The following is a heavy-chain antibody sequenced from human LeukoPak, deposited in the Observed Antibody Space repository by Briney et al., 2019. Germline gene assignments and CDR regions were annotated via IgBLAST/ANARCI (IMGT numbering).Heavy chain of an antibody. CDR1: GGSISSGGYQ. V-gene: IGHV4-31*03. D-gene: IGHD4-17*01. J-gene: IGHJ4*02. CDR2: IYSRGST. CDR3: ARASGDFIYFDY. Sequence: SETLSLTCTVSGGSISSGGYQWSWIRQHPGKGLEWIEYIYSRGSTYYNPSLTSRVTISLDTSKNEFSLKLRSVTAADTALYYCARASGDFIYFDYWGQGTLVTVSS.